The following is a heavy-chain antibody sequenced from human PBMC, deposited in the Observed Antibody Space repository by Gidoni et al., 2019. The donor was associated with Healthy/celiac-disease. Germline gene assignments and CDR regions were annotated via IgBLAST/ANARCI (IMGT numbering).Heavy chain of an antibody. CDR2: IYYSGST. CDR1: GGSLSSSSYY. D-gene: IGHD6-6*01. J-gene: IGHJ3*02. CDR3: ARTSRIAARPFGAFDI. V-gene: IGHV4-39*01. Sequence: QLQLQESGPGLVKPSETLSLTCTVSGGSLSSSSYYWGGIRQPPGKGLEWIGSIYYSGSTYYNPSLKSRVTIAVDTSKNQFSLKLSSVTAADTAVYYCARTSRIAARPFGAFDIWGQGTMVTVSS.